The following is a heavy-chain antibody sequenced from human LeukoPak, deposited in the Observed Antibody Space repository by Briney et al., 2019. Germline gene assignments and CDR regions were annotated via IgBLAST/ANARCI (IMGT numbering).Heavy chain of an antibody. CDR1: GFTVSSNY. V-gene: IGHV3-53*01. CDR2: IYSAGST. J-gene: IGHJ4*02. Sequence: PGGSLRLSCTASGFTVSSNYMNWVRQAPGKGLEWVSIIYSAGSTYYADSVKGRFTISRDNSKNTLYLQMNSLRAEDTAVYYCAKGRRRQTWKNPGNYFDYWGQGTLVTVSS. D-gene: IGHD1-1*01. CDR3: AKGRRRQTWKNPGNYFDY.